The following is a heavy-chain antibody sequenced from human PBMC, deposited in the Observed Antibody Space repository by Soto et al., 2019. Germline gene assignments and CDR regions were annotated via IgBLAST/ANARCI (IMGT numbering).Heavy chain of an antibody. CDR2: IYPGDSDA. CDR1: GYSFLNYW. J-gene: IGHJ4*02. CDR3: ARHIVDTSMTASFNY. Sequence: PGESLKISCKTSGYSFLNYWIGWVRQMPGKGLEWMGIIYPGDSDARYSPSFQGQVTISADKSISTVYLQWSSLKASATAMYYCARHIVDTSMTASFNYWGQGTQVTVSS. V-gene: IGHV5-51*01. D-gene: IGHD5-18*01.